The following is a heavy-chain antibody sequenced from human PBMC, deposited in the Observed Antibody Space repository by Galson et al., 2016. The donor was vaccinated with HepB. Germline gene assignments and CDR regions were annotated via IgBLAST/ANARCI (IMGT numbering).Heavy chain of an antibody. CDR2: IIPVFATA. Sequence: SVKVSCKASGGTFSNSGFTWVRQAPGQGLEWMGGIIPVFATANYAEKFQGRVTITADQSTSTAYMDLRSLRSEDTAVYYCATSRVTTFSYYDYGMAVWGQGTTVTVSS. V-gene: IGHV1-69*13. CDR1: GGTFSNSG. CDR3: ATSRVTTFSYYDYGMAV. D-gene: IGHD4-17*01. J-gene: IGHJ6*02.